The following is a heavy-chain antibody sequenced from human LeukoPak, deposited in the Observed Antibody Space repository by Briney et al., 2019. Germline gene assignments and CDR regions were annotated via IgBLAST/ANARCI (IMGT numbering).Heavy chain of an antibody. CDR3: AKRETYYYDSSGYSAIDY. D-gene: IGHD3-22*01. Sequence: GGSLRLSCAASGFTFSSHFLNWVRQAPGRGLEWVSSIGSRGDFIYYADSVKGRFTISRDNSKNTLYLQMNSLRAEDTAVYYCAKRETYYYDSSGYSAIDYWGQGTLVTVSS. CDR2: IGSRGDFI. J-gene: IGHJ4*02. V-gene: IGHV3-23*01. CDR1: GFTFSSHF.